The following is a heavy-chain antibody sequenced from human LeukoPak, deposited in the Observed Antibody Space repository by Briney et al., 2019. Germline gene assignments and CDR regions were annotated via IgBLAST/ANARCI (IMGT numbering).Heavy chain of an antibody. J-gene: IGHJ4*02. Sequence: GSLRLSCAASGFTFSSYAMSWVRQAPGKGLEWVSAISGSGGSTHYADSVKGRFTISRDNSKNTLYLQMNSLRAEDTAVYYCAKGYYYDSSGYYYWGQGTLVTVSS. CDR2: ISGSGGST. V-gene: IGHV3-23*01. D-gene: IGHD3-22*01. CDR3: AKGYYYDSSGYYY. CDR1: GFTFSSYA.